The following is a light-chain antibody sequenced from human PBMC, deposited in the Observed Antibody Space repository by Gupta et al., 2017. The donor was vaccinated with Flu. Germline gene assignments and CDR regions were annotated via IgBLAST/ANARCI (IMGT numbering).Light chain of an antibody. V-gene: IGLV1-44*01. J-gene: IGLJ3*02. Sequence: QSVLTQPPSASGTPGQRVTISCSGSNSNIGRNGVHWYQQLPGTSPKPRIYNDHQRLPGVPDRFSGSKSGTSASLAISGLQSDDEADYYCAACDDSRKGCGVFGGGTKLTVL. CDR3: AACDDSRKGCGV. CDR1: NSNIGRNG. CDR2: NDH.